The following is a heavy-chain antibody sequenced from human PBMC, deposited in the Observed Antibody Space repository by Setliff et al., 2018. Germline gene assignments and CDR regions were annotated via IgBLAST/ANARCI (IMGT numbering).Heavy chain of an antibody. CDR1: GGSFSGYY. Sequence: SETLSLTCAVYGGSFSGYYWSWIRQPPGKGLEWIGEINHTGSTNYSPSLKSRVTISVDTSKNQFSLKLTSVTAADTAVYYCARGITSVSWTPRYWGRGTLVTVSS. J-gene: IGHJ4*02. CDR2: INHTGST. D-gene: IGHD3-10*01. V-gene: IGHV4-34*01. CDR3: ARGITSVSWTPRY.